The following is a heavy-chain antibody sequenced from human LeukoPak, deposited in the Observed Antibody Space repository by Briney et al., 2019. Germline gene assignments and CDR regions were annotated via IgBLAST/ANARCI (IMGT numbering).Heavy chain of an antibody. CDR2: IIPIFGTA. V-gene: IGHV1-69*13. D-gene: IGHD2-2*01. J-gene: IGHJ5*02. CDR3: ARDTGGLVTDAMFDP. CDR1: GGTFSSYA. Sequence: GASVKVSCKASGGTFSSYAISWVRQAPGQGLEWMGGIIPIFGTANYAQKFQGRVTITADESTSTAYMELSSLRSEDTAVYYCARDTGGLVTDAMFDPWGQGTLVTVFS.